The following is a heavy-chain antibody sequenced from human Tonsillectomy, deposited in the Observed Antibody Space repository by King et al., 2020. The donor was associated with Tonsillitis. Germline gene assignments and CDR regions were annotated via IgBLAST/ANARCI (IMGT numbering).Heavy chain of an antibody. D-gene: IGHD6-19*01. J-gene: IGHJ4*02. CDR2: IIPFFGTA. CDR1: GGTFSSYA. CDR3: ARMVSVAGTGYYFDY. V-gene: IGHV1-69*01. Sequence: QLVQSGAEVKKPGSSVKVSCKASGGTFSSYAIGWVRQAPGQGLEWMGGIIPFFGTANFAQKFQGRVMITADESTSAAYMELSSLRSEDTAMYYCARMVSVAGTGYYFDYWGQGTLVTVSS.